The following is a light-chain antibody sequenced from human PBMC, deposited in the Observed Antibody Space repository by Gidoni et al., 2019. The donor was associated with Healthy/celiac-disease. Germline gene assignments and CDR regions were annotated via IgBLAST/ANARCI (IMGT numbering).Light chain of an antibody. V-gene: IGKV3-20*01. J-gene: IGKJ4*01. CDR2: GSS. Sequence: EIVLTQSPVTLSLSPGERATLACRASQSVSSSYLAWYQQKPGPAPRLLSYGSSSRATGIPDRFSGSGSGTDFTLTISRLEPEDFAVYYCQQYGSSLLTFGGGTKVEIK. CDR1: QSVSSSY. CDR3: QQYGSSLLT.